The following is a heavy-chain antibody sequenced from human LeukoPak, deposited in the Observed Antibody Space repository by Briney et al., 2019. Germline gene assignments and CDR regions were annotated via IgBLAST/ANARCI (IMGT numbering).Heavy chain of an antibody. Sequence: GGSLRLSCAASGFTFSSYEMNWVRQAPGKGLEWVSYISSSGSTIYYADSVKGRFTISRDNAKNSLYLQMNSLRAEDTAVYYCARGDSSSYYPSPYYFDYWGQGTLVTVSS. CDR2: ISSSGSTI. CDR1: GFTFSSYE. CDR3: ARGDSSSYYPSPYYFDY. J-gene: IGHJ4*02. D-gene: IGHD3-22*01. V-gene: IGHV3-48*03.